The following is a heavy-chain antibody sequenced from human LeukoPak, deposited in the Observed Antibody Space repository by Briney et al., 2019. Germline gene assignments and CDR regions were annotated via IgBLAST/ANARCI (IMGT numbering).Heavy chain of an antibody. CDR1: GYTFTRYG. CDR2: ISAYNGDT. D-gene: IGHD3-9*01. Sequence: ASVKVSCKASGYTFTRYGISWVRQAPGQGLEWMGWISAYNGDTNYAQKVQGRVTMTTDTSTSTPYMELRSLRSDDTAVYYCARDILTLEGDAFDIWGQGTMVTVSS. J-gene: IGHJ3*02. V-gene: IGHV1-18*01. CDR3: ARDILTLEGDAFDI.